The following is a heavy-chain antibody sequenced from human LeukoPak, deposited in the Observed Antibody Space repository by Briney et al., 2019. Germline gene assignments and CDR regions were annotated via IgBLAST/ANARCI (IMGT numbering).Heavy chain of an antibody. V-gene: IGHV1-2*02. J-gene: IGHJ6*04. CDR3: ARDNREVRGGDCFDI. Sequence: ASVKVSCKASGYTFTDYYIHWVRQAPGQGLEWMGWINPNSGVTNYAQKFQGRVTMTRDTSITTAYMELSRLRSDDTAVYYCARDNREVRGGDCFDIWGKGTTVTVSS. CDR1: GYTFTDYY. CDR2: INPNSGVT. D-gene: IGHD2-21*02.